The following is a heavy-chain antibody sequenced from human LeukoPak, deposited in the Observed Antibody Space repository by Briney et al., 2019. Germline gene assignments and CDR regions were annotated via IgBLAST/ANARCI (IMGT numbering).Heavy chain of an antibody. CDR2: IKQDGSEK. J-gene: IGHJ4*02. CDR1: GFTFSSYW. Sequence: GGSLRLSCAASGFTFSSYWMNWVRQAPGKGLEWVANIKQDGSEKDYVDSVKGRFTISRDNAKNSLYLQMNSLRAEDTAVYYCVRVSSLAVAGFFDYWGQGILVTVSS. CDR3: VRVSSLAVAGFFDY. D-gene: IGHD6-19*01. V-gene: IGHV3-7*01.